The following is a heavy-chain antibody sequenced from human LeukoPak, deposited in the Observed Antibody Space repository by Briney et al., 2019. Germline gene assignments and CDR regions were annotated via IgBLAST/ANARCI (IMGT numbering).Heavy chain of an antibody. J-gene: IGHJ4*02. Sequence: GGSLRLSCAASGFTLSSYSMNWVRQAPGKGLEWVSTISNSGDATYYADSVKGRFTISRDNSKNTLYLQMNSLRAEDTAVYYCAKAPPYKKYFDYWGQGTLVTVSS. CDR3: AKAPPYKKYFDY. D-gene: IGHD1-1*01. CDR2: ISNSGDAT. V-gene: IGHV3-23*01. CDR1: GFTLSSYS.